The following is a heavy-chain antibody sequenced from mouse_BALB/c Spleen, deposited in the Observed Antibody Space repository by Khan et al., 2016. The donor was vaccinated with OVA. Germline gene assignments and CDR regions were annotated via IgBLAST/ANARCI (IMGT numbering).Heavy chain of an antibody. CDR1: GFTFTSYG. D-gene: IGHD2-14*01. Sequence: VQLQQPGAELGRPGSSVKLSCKTSGFTFTSYGIKWVKQRPGQGLAWIGYIYPGNGYTVYNEKFQGKATLTSDTSASTAYMQFISLTSEDSAIYCCAAAYYRNYFDYWGQGTTLTVSS. CDR3: AAAYYRNYFDY. J-gene: IGHJ2*01. V-gene: IGHV1S134*01. CDR2: IYPGNGYT.